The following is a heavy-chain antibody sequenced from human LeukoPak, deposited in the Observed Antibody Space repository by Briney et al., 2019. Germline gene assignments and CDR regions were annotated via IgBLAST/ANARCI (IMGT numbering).Heavy chain of an antibody. CDR2: ISAYNGNT. CDR3: ASGTIFGVEGY. J-gene: IGHJ4*02. D-gene: IGHD3-3*01. CDR1: GYTFPSYG. V-gene: IGHV1-18*01. Sequence: ASVKVSCKASGYTFPSYGISWVRQAPGQGLEWMGWISAYNGNTNYAQKLQGRVTMTTDTSTSTAYMELRSLRSDGTAVYYCASGTIFGVEGYWGQGTLVTVSS.